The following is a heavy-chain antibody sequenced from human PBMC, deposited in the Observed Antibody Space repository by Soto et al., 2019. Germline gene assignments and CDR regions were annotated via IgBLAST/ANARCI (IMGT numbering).Heavy chain of an antibody. V-gene: IGHV3-30-3*01. D-gene: IGHD3-9*01. J-gene: IGHJ5*02. CDR1: GFTFSSYA. Sequence: GGSLRLSCAASGFTFSSYAMHWVRQAPGKGLESVAVISYDGSNKYYADSVKGRFTISRDNSKNTLYLQMSGLRADDTAVYYCARELVLRYFDWSPSYSWFDPWGQGTLVTVSS. CDR2: ISYDGSNK. CDR3: ARELVLRYFDWSPSYSWFDP.